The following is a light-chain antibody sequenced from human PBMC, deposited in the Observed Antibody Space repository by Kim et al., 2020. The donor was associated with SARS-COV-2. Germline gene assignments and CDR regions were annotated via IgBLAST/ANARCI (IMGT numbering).Light chain of an antibody. CDR1: QGISTY. J-gene: IGKJ4*01. CDR3: HQYNSYPRT. Sequence: DIQMTQSPSSLSASVGDRVTITCRASQGISTYLAWFQQKPGKAPKSLIYAASTLHSGVPSKFSGSGSGTDFTLTISSLQPEDFATYYCHQYNSYPRTFGGGTKGDIK. V-gene: IGKV1-16*02. CDR2: AAS.